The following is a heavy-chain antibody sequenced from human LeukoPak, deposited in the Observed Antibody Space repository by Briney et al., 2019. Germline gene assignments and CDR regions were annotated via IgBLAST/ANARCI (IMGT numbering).Heavy chain of an antibody. CDR1: GFNFADNA. CDR3: TKEDGGSHHGGAFDL. J-gene: IGHJ3*01. CDR2: IITKAYGGTT. Sequence: GGSLRLSCTACGFNFADNAMTWFRQTPGKGLEWLGLIITKAYGGTTQYAPSVKGRIIIPRDDFKGIAYLQMNSLKTEDTAMYSCTKEDGGSHHGGAFDLWGQGTMVTVSS. D-gene: IGHD1-26*01. V-gene: IGHV3-49*03.